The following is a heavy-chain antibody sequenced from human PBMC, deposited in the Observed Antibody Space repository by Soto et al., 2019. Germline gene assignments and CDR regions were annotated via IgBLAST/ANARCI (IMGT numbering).Heavy chain of an antibody. V-gene: IGHV1-8*01. CDR2: MNPDSGNT. CDR1: GYTFSNYN. Sequence: QEQLVQSGAEVKKPGAPVKVSCKASGYTFSNYNINWVRQASGQGLEWTGWMNPDSGNTGYAEKFQGRVTMTRNSSISTAYMELSGLRSEDTAVYYCAREAASDPSFYYHYMDVWGKGTTVTVSS. D-gene: IGHD3-10*01. J-gene: IGHJ6*03. CDR3: AREAASDPSFYYHYMDV.